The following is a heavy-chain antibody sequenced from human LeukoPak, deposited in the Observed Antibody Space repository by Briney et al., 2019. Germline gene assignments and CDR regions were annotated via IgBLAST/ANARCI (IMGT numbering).Heavy chain of an antibody. V-gene: IGHV3-7*03. CDR2: IKEDGSDK. Sequence: GGSLRLSCAASGFTYSNYWMSWVRETPGKGLEWVANIKEDGSDKYYVDSLKGRFTISRDNAKNSLYLQMNSLRAEDTAVYYCAKDRTRQAYWGQGTLVTVSS. D-gene: IGHD3-3*01. J-gene: IGHJ4*02. CDR1: GFTYSNYW. CDR3: AKDRTRQAY.